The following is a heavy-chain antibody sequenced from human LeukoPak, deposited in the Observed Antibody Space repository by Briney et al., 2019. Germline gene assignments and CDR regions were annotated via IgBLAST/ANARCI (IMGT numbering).Heavy chain of an antibody. CDR1: GGSFSGYY. CDR2: INHSGST. D-gene: IGHD6-13*01. V-gene: IGHV4-34*01. J-gene: IGHJ1*01. CDR3: ARNLGGGAAAGFFQH. Sequence: SETLSLTCAVYGGSFSGYYWSWIRQPPGKGLEWIGEINHSGSTNYNPSLKSRVTISVDTSKNQFSLKLSSVTAADAAVYYCARNLGGGAAAGFFQHWGQGTLVTVSS.